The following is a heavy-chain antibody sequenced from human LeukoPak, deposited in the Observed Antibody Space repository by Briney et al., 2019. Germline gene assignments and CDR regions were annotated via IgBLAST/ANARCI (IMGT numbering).Heavy chain of an antibody. J-gene: IGHJ4*02. V-gene: IGHV4-30-4*07. CDR3: ARRTVRGVNYFDY. CDR2: IYYSGST. Sequence: SQTLSLTCAVSGGSISSGGYSWSWIRQPPGKGLEWIGYIYYSGSTNYNPSLKSRVTISVDTSKNQFSLKLSSVTAADTAVYYCARRTVRGVNYFDYWGQGTLVTVSS. D-gene: IGHD3-10*01. CDR1: GGSISSGGYS.